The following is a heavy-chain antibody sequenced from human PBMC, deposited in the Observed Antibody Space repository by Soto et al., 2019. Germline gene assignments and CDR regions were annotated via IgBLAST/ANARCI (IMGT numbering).Heavy chain of an antibody. CDR2: ITGTSAFT. D-gene: IGHD3-16*01. V-gene: IGHV3-21*01. J-gene: IGHJ4*02. CDR1: GFDFSDFQ. CDR3: ARDNLAFQGAFDL. Sequence: GGSLRLSCAASGFDFSDFQFNWVRQAPGGGLEWFSSITGTSAFTEYAESIEGRFTISRDNPNKLLFLHMDNLRPEDTAVYYCARDNLAFQGAFDLWGQGTLVTVSS.